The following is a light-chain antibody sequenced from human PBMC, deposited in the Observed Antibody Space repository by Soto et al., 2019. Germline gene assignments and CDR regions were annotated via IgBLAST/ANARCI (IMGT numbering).Light chain of an antibody. V-gene: IGLV2-8*01. Sequence: QSVLTQPPSASGSPGQSVTISCTGTSSDVGGYDYVSWYQQHPGKAPKLMIYEVTIRPSGVSDRFSGSKSGNTASLTVSGLQAEDEADYYCASWDDSLNGPVFGTGTKVTVL. CDR1: SSDVGGYDY. CDR3: ASWDDSLNGPV. J-gene: IGLJ1*01. CDR2: EVT.